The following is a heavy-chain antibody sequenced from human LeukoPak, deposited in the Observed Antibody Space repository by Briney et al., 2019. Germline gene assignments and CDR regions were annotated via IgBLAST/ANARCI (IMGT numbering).Heavy chain of an antibody. D-gene: IGHD3-22*01. CDR2: MNPNSGGT. J-gene: IGHJ5*02. CDR3: ARGTYYYDSSGYQNWFDP. V-gene: IGHV1-2*02. CDR1: GYTFTSYD. Sequence: ASVKVSCKASGYTFTSYDINWVRQATGQGLEWMGWMNPNSGGTNYAQKFQGRVTMTRDTSISTAYMELSRLRSDDTAVYYCARGTYYYDSSGYQNWFDPWGQGTLVTVSS.